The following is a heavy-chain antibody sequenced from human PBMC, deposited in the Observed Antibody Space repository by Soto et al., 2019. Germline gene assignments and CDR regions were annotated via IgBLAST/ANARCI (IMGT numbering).Heavy chain of an antibody. CDR1: GFTLTNYD. J-gene: IGHJ6*02. Sequence: DVQLVESGGGLVQPGGSLRLSCAASGFTLTNYDMHWVRQRPGRGLEWVSAIGVGGETDHPASAKGRFTISSDDARNSLYLQMNRLRAGETAVYFCAREYLSGGRCHLLYDVDVWGEGTGVSVAS. CDR2: IGVGGET. CDR3: AREYLSGGRCHLLYDVDV. V-gene: IGHV3-13*01. D-gene: IGHD2-15*01.